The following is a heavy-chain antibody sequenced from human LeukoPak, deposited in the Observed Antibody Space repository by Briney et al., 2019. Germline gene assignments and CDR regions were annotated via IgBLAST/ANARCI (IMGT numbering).Heavy chain of an antibody. Sequence: SETLSLTCAVYGGSFSGYYWSWIRQPPGKGLEWIGYIYYSGSTNYNPSLKSRVTISVDTSKNQFSLKLSSVTAADTAVYYCARGVPHIVVVTAIPDSYYYGMDVWGQGTTVTVSS. D-gene: IGHD2-21*02. CDR2: IYYSGST. CDR3: ARGVPHIVVVTAIPDSYYYGMDV. V-gene: IGHV4-59*01. J-gene: IGHJ6*02. CDR1: GGSFSGYY.